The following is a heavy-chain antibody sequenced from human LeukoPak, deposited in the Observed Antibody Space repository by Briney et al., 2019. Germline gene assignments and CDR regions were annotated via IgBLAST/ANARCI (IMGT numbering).Heavy chain of an antibody. CDR1: GDSFSGYY. D-gene: IGHD4-17*01. J-gene: IGHJ3*02. CDR3: ARQMTTLPTGRTFDT. Sequence: KSSQTLSLTCSVSGDSFSGYYWNWIRQPPGKGLEWIGYVYYSGGTSYNPSLRSRVTIPVDSSKSQFSLKLTSVTAADTAIYYCARQMTTLPTGRTFDTWGQGTMVTVSS. V-gene: IGHV4-59*01. CDR2: VYYSGGT.